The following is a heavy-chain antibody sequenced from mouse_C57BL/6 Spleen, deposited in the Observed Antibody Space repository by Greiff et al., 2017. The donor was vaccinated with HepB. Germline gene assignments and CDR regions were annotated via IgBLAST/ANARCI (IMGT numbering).Heavy chain of an antibody. CDR1: GYTFTDYE. J-gene: IGHJ3*01. D-gene: IGHD2-10*01. CDR3: TREGLLPRIFAY. Sequence: VQLQQSGAELVRPGASVTLSCKASGYTFTDYEMHWVKQTPVHGLEWIGAIDPETGGTAYNQKFKGKAILTADKSSSTAYMELRSLTSEDSAVYYCTREGLLPRIFAYWGQGTLVTVSA. CDR2: IDPETGGT. V-gene: IGHV1-15*01.